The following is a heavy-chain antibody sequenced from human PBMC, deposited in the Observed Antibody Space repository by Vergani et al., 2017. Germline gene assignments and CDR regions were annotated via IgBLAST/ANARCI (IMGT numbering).Heavy chain of an antibody. Sequence: QLQLQESGPGLVKPSATLSLTCSVSGASIRSSNYYWGWIRQPPGKGLEWIASIYYSRSTYYNPSLKSRVTISVDTSNHQFSLKLSSVTAADTAVYFCARHSTVEWLVKLGWIDPWGQGILVTVSS. CDR2: IYYSRST. CDR1: GASIRSSNYY. J-gene: IGHJ5*02. D-gene: IGHD6-19*01. CDR3: ARHSTVEWLVKLGWIDP. V-gene: IGHV4-39*01.